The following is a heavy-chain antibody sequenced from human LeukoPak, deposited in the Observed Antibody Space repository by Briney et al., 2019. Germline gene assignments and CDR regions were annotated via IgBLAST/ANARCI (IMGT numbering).Heavy chain of an antibody. CDR1: GFTLRSYT. J-gene: IGHJ4*02. Sequence: GGSLRLSCAASGFTLRSYTMNWVRQAPGKGLEWVSSIGISSNKIYYADSVKGRFIISRDNAKNSVYLQMNSLRAGDTAVYYCARYYSPYYFDYWGQGTLVTVSS. D-gene: IGHD3-10*01. CDR3: ARYYSPYYFDY. V-gene: IGHV3-21*01. CDR2: IGISSNKI.